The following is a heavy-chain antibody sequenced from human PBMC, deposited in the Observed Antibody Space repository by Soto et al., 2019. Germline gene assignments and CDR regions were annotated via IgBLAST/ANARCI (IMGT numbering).Heavy chain of an antibody. CDR2: TYYRSKWYS. J-gene: IGHJ6*02. V-gene: IGHV6-1*01. Sequence: SQTLSLTCAISGDSVSRNSGAWNWIRQSPSGGLQWLGRTYYRSKWYSEYAPSVKSRITINPDTAKNQFALQLKSVTPDDSGAYYCARGNWNDDGYYYGLDVWGRGITVTVSS. CDR3: ARGNWNDDGYYYGLDV. D-gene: IGHD1-1*01. CDR1: GDSVSRNSGA.